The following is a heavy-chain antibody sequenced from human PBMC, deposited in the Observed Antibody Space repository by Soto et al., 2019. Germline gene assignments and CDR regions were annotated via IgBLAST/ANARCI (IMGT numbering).Heavy chain of an antibody. CDR3: ASPYCRGGSCYLTEYFQH. CDR2: IAYDASKK. CDR1: GFSFSYYA. Sequence: QVQLVASGGGVVQPGRSLRLSCAASGFSFSYYAMHWVRPAPGKGLEWVAVIAYDASKKYYADSVKGRFTISRDNSKNTLYLQMNSLRDEDTAVYYCASPYCRGGSCYLTEYFQHWGQGTLVTVSS. V-gene: IGHV3-30*03. J-gene: IGHJ1*01. D-gene: IGHD2-15*01.